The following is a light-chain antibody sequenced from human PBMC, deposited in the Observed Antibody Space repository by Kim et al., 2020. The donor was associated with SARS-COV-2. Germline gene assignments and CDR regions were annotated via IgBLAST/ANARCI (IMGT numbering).Light chain of an antibody. CDR3: ATWDDGLNGVM. CDR2: NNN. J-gene: IGLJ3*02. V-gene: IGLV1-44*01. Sequence: GRGVTVVCSGSSSNSGRNSVNCYRQLPGTAPTLLIYNNNRRPSGVPDRFSGSKSGTSATLAISGLQSEDEANYYCATWDDGLNGVMFGGGTQLTVL. CDR1: SSNSGRNS.